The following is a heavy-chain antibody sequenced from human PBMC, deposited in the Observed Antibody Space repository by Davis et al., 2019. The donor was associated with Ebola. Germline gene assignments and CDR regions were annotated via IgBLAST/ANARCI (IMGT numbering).Heavy chain of an antibody. Sequence: PGGSLRLSCAASGFTFSSYAMSWIRQAPGKGLEWVAVISFDGSNKYYADSVKGRFTISRDNSKNTLYLQMNSLRAEDTAVYYCARDNGDSSSRTYWYFDLWGRGTLVTVSS. CDR1: GFTFSSYA. CDR2: ISFDGSNK. J-gene: IGHJ2*01. CDR3: ARDNGDSSSRTYWYFDL. D-gene: IGHD6-13*01. V-gene: IGHV3-30*04.